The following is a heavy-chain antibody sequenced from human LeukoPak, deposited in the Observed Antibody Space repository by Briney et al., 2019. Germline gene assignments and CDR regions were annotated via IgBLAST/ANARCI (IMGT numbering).Heavy chain of an antibody. CDR1: GFTFSSYA. CDR3: ATIVGATTRVDY. Sequence: GGSMRLSCAASGFTFSSYAMSWVRQAPGKGLEWVSAISGSGGSTYYADSVKGRFTISRDNSKNTLYLQMNSLRAEDTAVYYCATIVGATTRVDYWGQGTLVTVSS. D-gene: IGHD1-26*01. CDR2: ISGSGGST. V-gene: IGHV3-23*01. J-gene: IGHJ4*02.